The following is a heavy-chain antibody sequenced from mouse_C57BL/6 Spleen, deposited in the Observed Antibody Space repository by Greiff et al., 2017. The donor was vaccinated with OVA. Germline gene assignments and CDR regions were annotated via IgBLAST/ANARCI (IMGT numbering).Heavy chain of an antibody. CDR3: AREETAYYSNFWFAY. J-gene: IGHJ3*01. V-gene: IGHV5-6*01. Sequence: EVQVVESGGDLVKPGGSLKLSCAASGFTFSSYGMSWVRQTPDKRLEWVATISSGGSYTYYPDSVKGRFTISRDNAKNTLYLQMSSLKSEDTAMYYGAREETAYYSNFWFAYWGQGTLVTVSA. D-gene: IGHD2-5*01. CDR2: ISSGGSYT. CDR1: GFTFSSYG.